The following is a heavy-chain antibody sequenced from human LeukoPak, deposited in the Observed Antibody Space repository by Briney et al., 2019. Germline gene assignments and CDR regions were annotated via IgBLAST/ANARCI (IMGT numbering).Heavy chain of an antibody. CDR1: GFTFSSYA. J-gene: IGHJ4*02. CDR2: ISGSGGST. V-gene: IGHV3-23*01. Sequence: PGGSLRLSCAASGFTFSSYAMSWVRQAPGKGLEWVSAISGSGGSTYYADSVKGRFTISRDNSKNTLYLQMNSLRAEDTAVYYCAKDQGPIVVVITNYPSGFDYWGQGTLVTVSS. D-gene: IGHD3-22*01. CDR3: AKDQGPIVVVITNYPSGFDY.